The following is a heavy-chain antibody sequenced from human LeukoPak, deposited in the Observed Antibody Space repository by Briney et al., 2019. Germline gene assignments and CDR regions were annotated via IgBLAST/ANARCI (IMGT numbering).Heavy chain of an antibody. V-gene: IGHV4-59*01. D-gene: IGHD3-22*01. CDR2: IYYSGST. J-gene: IGHJ4*02. CDR1: GGSFSGYY. CDR3: ARGPPPTTPYYYDTSGYGEVDY. Sequence: SETLSLTCAVYGGSFSGYYWSWIRQPPGKGLEWIGYIYYSGSTNYNPSLKSRVTISVDTSKNQFSLKLSSVTAADTAVYYCARGPPPTTPYYYDTSGYGEVDYWGQGTLVTVSS.